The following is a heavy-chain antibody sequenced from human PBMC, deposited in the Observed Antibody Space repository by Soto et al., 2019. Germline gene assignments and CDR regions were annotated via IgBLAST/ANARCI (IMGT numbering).Heavy chain of an antibody. V-gene: IGHV3-66*01. CDR1: GFSVSNNY. CDR3: AREYYYGSGSYSNAFDI. D-gene: IGHD3-10*01. J-gene: IGHJ3*02. Sequence: GGSLRLSCAASGFSVSNNYMSWVRQAPGKGLEWVSVISSGGSTYYADSVKGRFTISRDNSKNTLYLQMNSLRAEDTAVYYCAREYYYGSGSYSNAFDIWGQGTMVTVSS. CDR2: ISSGGST.